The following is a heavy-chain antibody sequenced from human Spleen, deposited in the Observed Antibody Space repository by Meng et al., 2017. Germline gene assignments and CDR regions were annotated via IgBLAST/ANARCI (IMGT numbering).Heavy chain of an antibody. CDR3: ARAEYSETTGYYYYGLDV. CDR1: GYNFPDYY. V-gene: IGHV1-8*02. CDR2: MNPKSGNI. J-gene: IGHJ6*02. Sequence: ASVKVSCKPSGYNFPDYYIHWVRQAPGQGLEWMAWMNPKSGNIGYAQNFQGRVTTTMDTSTTTAYMELSTLRSEDTAVYYCARAEYSETTGYYYYGLDVWGQGTSVTVSS. D-gene: IGHD1-26*01.